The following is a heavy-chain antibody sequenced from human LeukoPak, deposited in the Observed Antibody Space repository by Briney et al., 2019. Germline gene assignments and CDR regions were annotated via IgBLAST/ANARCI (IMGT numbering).Heavy chain of an antibody. CDR3: AHLGGMVIQN. J-gene: IGHJ1*01. Sequence: GGSLRLSCTASGFTFGDYAMSWVRQAPGKGLEWVANIKQDGSEKYYVDSVKGRFTISRDNAKNSLYLQMNSLRAEDTAVYYCAHLGGMVIQNWGQGTLVTVSS. CDR1: GFTFGDYA. D-gene: IGHD3-16*01. CDR2: IKQDGSEK. V-gene: IGHV3-7*01.